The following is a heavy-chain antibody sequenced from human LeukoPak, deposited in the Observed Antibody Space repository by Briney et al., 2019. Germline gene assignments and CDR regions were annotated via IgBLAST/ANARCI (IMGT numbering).Heavy chain of an antibody. Sequence: SETLSLTCTVSGGSISSYYWSWIRQPAGKGLAWIGRIYTSGSTNYNPSLKSRVTMSVDTSKNQFSLKLSSVTAADTAVYYCARGDFWSDYWGQGTLVTVSS. D-gene: IGHD3-3*01. V-gene: IGHV4-4*07. CDR2: IYTSGST. CDR1: GGSISSYY. CDR3: ARGDFWSDY. J-gene: IGHJ4*02.